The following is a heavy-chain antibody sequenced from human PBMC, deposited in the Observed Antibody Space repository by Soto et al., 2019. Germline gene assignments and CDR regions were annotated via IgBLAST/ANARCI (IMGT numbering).Heavy chain of an antibody. V-gene: IGHV5-51*01. CDR3: ANSVVAPSSMNYCDY. CDR2: IFPADFDT. CDR1: GYSFSNYW. J-gene: IGHJ4*01. D-gene: IGHD2-15*01. Sequence: PWESLKISCKASGYSFSNYWIAWVRQMPGQGLEWLGIIFPADFDTKYSPSLQGQITISADKSISTAYLQWSSLKAPLTAMYYSANSVVAPSSMNYCDYWRNVSRGTVSS.